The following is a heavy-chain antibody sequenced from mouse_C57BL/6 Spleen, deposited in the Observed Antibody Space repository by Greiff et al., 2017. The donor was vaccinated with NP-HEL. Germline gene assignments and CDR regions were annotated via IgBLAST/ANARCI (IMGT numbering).Heavy chain of an antibody. D-gene: IGHD1-1*01. CDR2: IDPEDGDT. J-gene: IGHJ4*01. CDR3: TTSYYGSSYYYAMDY. Sequence: EVQLQQSGAELVRPGASVKLSCTASGFNIKDYYMHWVKQRPEQGLEWIGRIDPEDGDTEYAPKFQGKATMTADTSSNTAYLQLSSLTSEDTAVYYCTTSYYGSSYYYAMDYWGQGTSVTVSS. V-gene: IGHV14-1*01. CDR1: GFNIKDYY.